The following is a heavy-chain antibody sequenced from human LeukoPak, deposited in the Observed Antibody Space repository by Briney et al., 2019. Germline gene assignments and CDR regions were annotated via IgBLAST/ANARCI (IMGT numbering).Heavy chain of an antibody. CDR3: ARLGAPYDNDEYR. Sequence: PGGSLRLSCAASGFTFSINGMNWVRQAPCKGLEWVAFIRYDGNNIYYADSVKGRFTISRDNAKNTVSLQMNSLRVEDTAMYYCARLGAPYDNDEYRWGQGALVTVSS. J-gene: IGHJ5*02. CDR2: IRYDGNNI. CDR1: GFTFSING. V-gene: IGHV3-30*02. D-gene: IGHD3-16*01.